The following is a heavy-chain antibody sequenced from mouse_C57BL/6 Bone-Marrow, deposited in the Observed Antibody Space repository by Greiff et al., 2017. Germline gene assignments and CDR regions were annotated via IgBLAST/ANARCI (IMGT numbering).Heavy chain of an antibody. J-gene: IGHJ4*01. CDR3: ARLVGDYDAMDY. CDR1: GYAFTNYL. D-gene: IGHD1-1*02. CDR2: INPGSGGT. Sequence: VQLQQSGAELVRPGTSVKVSCKASGYAFTNYLIEWVKQRPGQGLEWIGVINPGSGGTNYNEKFKGKATLTADKSSSTAYMQLSSLTSEDSAVXFCARLVGDYDAMDYWGQGTSVTVSS. V-gene: IGHV1-54*01.